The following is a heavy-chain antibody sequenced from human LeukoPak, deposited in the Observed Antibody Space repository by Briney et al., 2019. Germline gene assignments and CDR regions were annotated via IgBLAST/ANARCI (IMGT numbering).Heavy chain of an antibody. V-gene: IGHV1-18*04. D-gene: IGHD1-26*01. CDR3: ARDLGGHFDY. J-gene: IGHJ4*02. CDR1: GYTLINHA. Sequence: ASVKVSCKGSGYTLINHAFSWVRQAPGQGLEWMGWISAYNGNTNYAQKLQGRVTMTTDTSTSTAYMELRSLRSDDTAVYYCARDLGGHFDYWGQGTLVTVSS. CDR2: ISAYNGNT.